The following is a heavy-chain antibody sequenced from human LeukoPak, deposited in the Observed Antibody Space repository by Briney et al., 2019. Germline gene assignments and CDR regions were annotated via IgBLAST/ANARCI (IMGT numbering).Heavy chain of an antibody. CDR1: GFTFSSYS. D-gene: IGHD2-15*01. J-gene: IGHJ4*02. Sequence: GGSLRLSCAASGFTFSSYSMNWVRQAPGKGLEWVSSISSSSSYIYYADSVKGRFTISRDNAKNSLYLQMNSLRAEDTAVYYCAKDRRSGGSCSDYWGQGTLVTVSS. CDR3: AKDRRSGGSCSDY. CDR2: ISSSSSYI. V-gene: IGHV3-21*04.